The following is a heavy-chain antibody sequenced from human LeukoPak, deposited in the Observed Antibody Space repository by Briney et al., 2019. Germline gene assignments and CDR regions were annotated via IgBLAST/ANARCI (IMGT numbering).Heavy chain of an antibody. J-gene: IGHJ6*02. CDR2: IYYSGST. D-gene: IGHD6-13*01. V-gene: IGHV4-31*03. Sequence: SETLSLTCTVSGRSISSGGYYWSWIRQHPGKGLEWIGYIYYSGSTYYNPSLKSRVTISVDTSKNQFSLKLSSVTAVDTAVYYCARAEQQLTHYGMDVWGQGTTVTVSS. CDR1: GRSISSGGYY. CDR3: ARAEQQLTHYGMDV.